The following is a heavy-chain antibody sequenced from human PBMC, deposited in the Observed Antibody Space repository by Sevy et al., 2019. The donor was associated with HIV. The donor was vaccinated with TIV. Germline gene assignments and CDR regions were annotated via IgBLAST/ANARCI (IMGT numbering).Heavy chain of an antibody. V-gene: IGHV3-30*18. Sequence: GGSLRLSCAASGFTFSSYGMHWVRQAPGKGLEWVAVISYDGSNKYYADSVKGRFTISRDNSKNTLYLQMNSLRAEDTAVYYCAKDHSYGSARPAWWGQGTLVTDSS. J-gene: IGHJ4*02. D-gene: IGHD5-18*01. CDR3: AKDHSYGSARPAW. CDR1: GFTFSSYG. CDR2: ISYDGSNK.